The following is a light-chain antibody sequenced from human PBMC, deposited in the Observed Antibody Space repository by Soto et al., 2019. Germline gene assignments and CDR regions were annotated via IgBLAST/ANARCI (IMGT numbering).Light chain of an antibody. CDR1: QSVSRY. CDR3: QQRSTWPYT. Sequence: EIVLTQSPATLSLSPGERATLSCRASQSVSRYVAWYQQKPAQAPRLLIFDASTRATGIPARFSGSGSGTDFPLTISSLEPADFAVYYCQQRSTWPYTFGQGTKVDIK. J-gene: IGKJ2*01. V-gene: IGKV3-11*01. CDR2: DAS.